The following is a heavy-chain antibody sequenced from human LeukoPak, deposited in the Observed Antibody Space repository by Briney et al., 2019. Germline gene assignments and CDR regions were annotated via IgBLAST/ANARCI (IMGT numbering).Heavy chain of an antibody. CDR1: GYTFTSYG. D-gene: IGHD3-16*02. V-gene: IGHV1-18*01. J-gene: IGHJ3*02. CDR3: ARGLWITFGGVIGSPFDI. Sequence: ASVKVSCKASGYTFTSYGISWVRQAPGQGLEWMGWISAYNGNTNYAQKLQGRVTMTTDTSTSTAYMELRSLRSDDTAVYYCARGLWITFGGVIGSPFDIWGQGTMATVSS. CDR2: ISAYNGNT.